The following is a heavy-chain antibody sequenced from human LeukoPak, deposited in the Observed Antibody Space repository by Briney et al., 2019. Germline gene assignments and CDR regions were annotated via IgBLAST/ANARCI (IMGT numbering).Heavy chain of an antibody. Sequence: ASVKVSCKASGYTFTSYDINWVRQAPGQGLEWMGWMKPNSGNTGYAQKFQGRVTMTRNTSISTAYMELSSLRSEDTAVYYCARGSQYQLRHYYYYGMDVWGQGTTVTVSS. CDR2: MKPNSGNT. J-gene: IGHJ6*02. V-gene: IGHV1-8*01. CDR3: ARGSQYQLRHYYYYGMDV. D-gene: IGHD2-2*01. CDR1: GYTFTSYD.